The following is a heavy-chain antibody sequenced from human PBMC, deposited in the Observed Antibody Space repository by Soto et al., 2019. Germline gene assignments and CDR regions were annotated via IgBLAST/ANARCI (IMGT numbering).Heavy chain of an antibody. D-gene: IGHD6-13*01. CDR3: AKNSVLVLSFVLNY. J-gene: IGHJ4*02. Sequence: EVQLVESGGGLVQPGRSLRLSCAASGFTFDDYAMHWVRQAPGKGLEWVSGISWNSGSIGYADSVKGRFTISRDNAKNSLFPQMNSLRAEDTALYFSAKNSVLVLSFVLNYWGQGKVVTVPS. V-gene: IGHV3-9*01. CDR1: GFTFDDYA. CDR2: ISWNSGSI.